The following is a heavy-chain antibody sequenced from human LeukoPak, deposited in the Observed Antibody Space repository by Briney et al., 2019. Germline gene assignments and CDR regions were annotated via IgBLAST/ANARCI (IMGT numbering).Heavy chain of an antibody. V-gene: IGHV4-39*01. CDR3: ARPQFRYQLPNY. Sequence: TAETLSLTCTVSGGSISSSSYYWGWIRQPPGKGLEWIGSIYYSGSTYYNPSLKSRVTISVDTSKNQFSLKLSSVTAADTAVYYCARPQFRYQLPNYWGQGTLVTVSS. CDR2: IYYSGST. J-gene: IGHJ4*02. CDR1: GGSISSSSYY. D-gene: IGHD2-2*01.